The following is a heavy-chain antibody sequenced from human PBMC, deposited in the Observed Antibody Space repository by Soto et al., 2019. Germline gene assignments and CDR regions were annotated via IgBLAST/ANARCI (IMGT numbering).Heavy chain of an antibody. CDR2: IYYGGST. D-gene: IGHD3-22*01. V-gene: IGHV4-31*03. CDR3: ARGGYYYENSGQNAYDY. J-gene: IGHJ4*01. CDR1: VGSISSGGYY. Sequence: TLSLTGTVSVGSISSGGYYWSWILQHPGKGLEWIGYIYYGGSTYYNPSLKSRATISGDTSKNQFSLKLSSVTAADTAVYYCARGGYYYENSGQNAYDYWGQGILVTVSS.